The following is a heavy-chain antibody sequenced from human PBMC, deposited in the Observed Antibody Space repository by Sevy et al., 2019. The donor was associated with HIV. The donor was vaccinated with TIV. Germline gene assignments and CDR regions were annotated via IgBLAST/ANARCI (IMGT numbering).Heavy chain of an antibody. D-gene: IGHD3-10*02. CDR1: GFNFNIYS. V-gene: IGHV3-23*01. CDR2: LSFGCGKI. J-gene: IGHJ4*02. Sequence: GGSLRLSCAVSGFNFNIYSMSWVRQALGKGLEWVSTLSFGCGKINYADSVKGRFIISRDDSKNTLYLQMNSLRAEDTAVYFCAREGCSRPHDYWGQGTLVTVSS. CDR3: AREGCSRPHDY.